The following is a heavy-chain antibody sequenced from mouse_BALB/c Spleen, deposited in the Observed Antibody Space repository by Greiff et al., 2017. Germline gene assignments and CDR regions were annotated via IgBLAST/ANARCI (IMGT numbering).Heavy chain of an antibody. V-gene: IGHV1-69*01. Sequence: VQLQQPGAELVMPGASVKMSCKASGYTFTDYWMHWVKQRPGQGLEWIGAIDTSDSYTSYNQKFKGKATLTVDESSSTAYMQLSSLTSEDSAVYYCARPPSDGSFAYWGQGTLVTVSA. CDR2: IDTSDSYT. CDR3: ARPPSDGSFAY. D-gene: IGHD2-3*01. J-gene: IGHJ3*01. CDR1: GYTFTDYW.